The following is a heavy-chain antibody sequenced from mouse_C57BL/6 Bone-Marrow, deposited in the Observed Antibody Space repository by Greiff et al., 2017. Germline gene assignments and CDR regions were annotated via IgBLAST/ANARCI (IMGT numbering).Heavy chain of an antibody. Sequence: VQLQQPGAELVRPGSSVKLSCKASGYTFTSYWMDWVKQRPGQGLEWIGNIYPSDSETHYNQKFKDKATLTVDKSSSTAYMQLSSLTSEDSAVYYCARGWLRRENWFAYWGQGTLGTVSA. D-gene: IGHD2-2*01. V-gene: IGHV1-61*01. CDR1: GYTFTSYW. J-gene: IGHJ3*01. CDR3: ARGWLRRENWFAY. CDR2: IYPSDSET.